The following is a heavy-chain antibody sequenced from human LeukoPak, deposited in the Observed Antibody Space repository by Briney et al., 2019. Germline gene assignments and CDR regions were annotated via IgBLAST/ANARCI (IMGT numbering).Heavy chain of an antibody. V-gene: IGHV3-30*01. J-gene: IGHJ4*02. CDR2: ISYDGSNK. CDR3: AREGRDSSSWSYFDY. D-gene: IGHD6-13*01. CDR1: GFTFSSYA. Sequence: GRSLRLSCAASGFTFSSYAMHWVRQAPGKGREWVADISYDGSNKYYADSVKGRFTISRDNSKNTLYLQMNSLRAEDTAVYYCAREGRDSSSWSYFDYWGQGTLVTVSS.